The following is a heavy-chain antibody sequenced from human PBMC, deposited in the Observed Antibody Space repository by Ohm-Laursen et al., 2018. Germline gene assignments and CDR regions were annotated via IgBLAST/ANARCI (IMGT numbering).Heavy chain of an antibody. CDR3: ARDVGATDTGFDP. CDR2: IYYSGST. D-gene: IGHD1-26*01. Sequence: GTLSLTWTVSGGSISSYYWSWIRQPPGKGLEWIGYIYYSGSTNYNPSLKSRVTISLDTSKNHFSLKLSSVTAADTAVYYCARDVGATDTGFDPWGQGTLVTVSS. CDR1: GGSISSYY. V-gene: IGHV4-59*12. J-gene: IGHJ5*02.